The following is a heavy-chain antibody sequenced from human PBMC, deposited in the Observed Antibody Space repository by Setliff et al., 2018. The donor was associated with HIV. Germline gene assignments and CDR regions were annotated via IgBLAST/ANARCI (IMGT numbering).Heavy chain of an antibody. V-gene: IGHV4-34*01. Sequence: SETLSLTCAVYGGSVSGYYWSWIRQPPGKGLELLGEINHSGSTNYNPSLKSRVTISVDTSKNQFPLKLSSVTAADTAAYYCARDRSNWNYGKNYMDVWGKGTTVTVSS. CDR3: ARDRSNWNYGKNYMDV. CDR2: INHSGST. CDR1: GGSVSGYY. D-gene: IGHD1-7*01. J-gene: IGHJ6*03.